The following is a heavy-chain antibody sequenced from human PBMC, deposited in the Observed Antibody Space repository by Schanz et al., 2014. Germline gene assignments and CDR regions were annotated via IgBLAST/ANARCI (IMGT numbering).Heavy chain of an antibody. Sequence: EAQVVESGGGLVKPGGSLRLSCVASGFTFSNAWMNWVRQGPGNRLEWVGRIKSRSDGGTTDYAAPVKGRFIISRDDSRNTLYLQMRGLKTEDTAVYYCSTTPNFYASGTYSWFDPWGQGTRVTVSS. CDR2: IKSRSDGGTT. CDR1: GFTFSNAW. D-gene: IGHD3-10*01. J-gene: IGHJ5*02. V-gene: IGHV3-15*01. CDR3: STTPNFYASGTYSWFDP.